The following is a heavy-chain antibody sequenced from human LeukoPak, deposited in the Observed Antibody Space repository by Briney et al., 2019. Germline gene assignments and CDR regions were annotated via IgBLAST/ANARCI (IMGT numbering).Heavy chain of an antibody. V-gene: IGHV4-39*07. D-gene: IGHD3-22*01. Sequence: SETLSLTCTVSGGSIRSSSSYWGWIRQPPGKGLEWIGSIYYSGSTYYNPSLKSRVTISVDTSKNQFSLKLSSVTAADTAVYYCAHLDHYDLHFDYWGQGALVTVSS. J-gene: IGHJ4*02. CDR2: IYYSGST. CDR1: GGSIRSSSSY. CDR3: AHLDHYDLHFDY.